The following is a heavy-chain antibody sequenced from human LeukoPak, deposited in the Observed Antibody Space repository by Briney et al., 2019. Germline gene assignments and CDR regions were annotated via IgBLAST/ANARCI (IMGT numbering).Heavy chain of an antibody. Sequence: GGSLRLSCAASGFTFSSYAMSWVRQAQGKGLEWVSAISGSGGSTYYANSVKGRFTISRDNSKNTLYLQMNSLRAEDTAVYYCAKAQWELPLNYYFDYWGQGTLVTVSS. D-gene: IGHD1-26*01. V-gene: IGHV3-23*01. CDR2: ISGSGGST. J-gene: IGHJ4*02. CDR3: AKAQWELPLNYYFDY. CDR1: GFTFSSYA.